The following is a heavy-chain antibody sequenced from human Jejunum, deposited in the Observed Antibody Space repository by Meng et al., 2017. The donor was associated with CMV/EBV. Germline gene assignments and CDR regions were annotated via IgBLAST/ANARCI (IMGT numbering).Heavy chain of an antibody. Sequence: SGFTFSTYWMSWVRQTPAKGLEWLAQIKDDGSEKYYVDSVSGRFTISRDNAKNSLYLQMNSLRAEDTAVYYCARDYDRSLDVDYWGQGTRVTVSS. CDR2: IKDDGSEK. CDR3: ARDYDRSLDVDY. CDR1: GFTFSTYW. J-gene: IGHJ4*02. D-gene: IGHD3-9*01. V-gene: IGHV3-7*01.